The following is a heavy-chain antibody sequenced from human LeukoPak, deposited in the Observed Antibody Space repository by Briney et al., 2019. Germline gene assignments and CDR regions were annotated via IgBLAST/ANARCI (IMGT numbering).Heavy chain of an antibody. CDR3: AKDRSIAAANMDV. V-gene: IGHV3-30*04. CDR2: ISYDGSNK. Sequence: GGSLRLSCAASGFTFSSYAMHWVRQAPGKGLEWVAVISYDGSNKYYADSVKGRFTISRDNSKNTLYLQMNSLRAEDTAVYYCAKDRSIAAANMDVWGKGTTVTVSS. J-gene: IGHJ6*03. CDR1: GFTFSSYA. D-gene: IGHD6-13*01.